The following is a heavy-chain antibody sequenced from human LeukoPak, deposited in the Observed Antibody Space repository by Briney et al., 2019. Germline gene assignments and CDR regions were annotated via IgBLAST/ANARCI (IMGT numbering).Heavy chain of an antibody. V-gene: IGHV4-39*07. CDR2: IYYSGST. J-gene: IGHJ6*02. Sequence: SETLSLTCTVSDGSISSSSYYWGWIRQPPGKGLEWIGSIYYSGSTYYNPSLKSRVTISVDTSKNQFSLKLSSVTAADTAVYYCARGLTGTQLYDYNPHMDVWGQGTTVTVSS. D-gene: IGHD1-7*01. CDR1: DGSISSSSYY. CDR3: ARGLTGTQLYDYNPHMDV.